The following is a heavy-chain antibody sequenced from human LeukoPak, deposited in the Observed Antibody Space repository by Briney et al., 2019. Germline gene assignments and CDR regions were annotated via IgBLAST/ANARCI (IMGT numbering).Heavy chain of an antibody. CDR1: GFTFSDYY. Sequence: PGGSLRLSCAASGFTFSDYYMRWIRQAPGKGLEWVSYISSSSSYTNYADSVKGRFTISRDNAKNSLYLQMNSLRAEDTAVYYCARDYYDSSGYYFDYWGQGTLVTVSS. CDR2: ISSSSSYT. J-gene: IGHJ4*02. V-gene: IGHV3-11*06. D-gene: IGHD3-22*01. CDR3: ARDYYDSSGYYFDY.